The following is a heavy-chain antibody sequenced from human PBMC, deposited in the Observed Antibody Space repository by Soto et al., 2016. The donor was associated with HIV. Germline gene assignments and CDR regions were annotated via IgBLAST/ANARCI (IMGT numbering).Heavy chain of an antibody. CDR1: GFTFSKYS. J-gene: IGHJ5*01. CDR2: ISSSSSYI. Sequence: EVQLVESGGGLVKPGGSLRLSCVGSGFTFSKYSMSWVRQAPGKGLEWVSSISSSSSYIYYVDSVKGRFTISKDYAQSSLSLQMNSLRVEDTAIYYCARDRGHGRAPDSWGHGTLVTVSS. CDR3: ARDRGHGRAPDS. V-gene: IGHV3-21*06.